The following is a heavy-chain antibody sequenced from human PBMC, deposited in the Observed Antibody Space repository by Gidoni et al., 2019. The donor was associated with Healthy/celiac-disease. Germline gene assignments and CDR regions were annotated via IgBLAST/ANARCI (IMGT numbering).Heavy chain of an antibody. V-gene: IGHV4-38-2*02. D-gene: IGHD2-2*01. J-gene: IGHJ6*02. Sequence: QVQLQESGPGLVKPSETLSLTCAVSGYSISSGYYWGWIRQPPGKGLEWIGSIYHSGSTYYNPSLKSRVTISVDTSKNQFSLKLSSVTAADTAVYYCARDSDAPWIVVVPAAMAGMDVWGQGTTVTVSS. CDR2: IYHSGST. CDR1: GYSISSGYY. CDR3: ARDSDAPWIVVVPAAMAGMDV.